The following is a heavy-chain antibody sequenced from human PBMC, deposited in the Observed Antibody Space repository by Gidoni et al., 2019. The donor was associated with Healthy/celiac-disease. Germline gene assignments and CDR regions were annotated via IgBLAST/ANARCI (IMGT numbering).Heavy chain of an antibody. CDR1: GGSISSSSSY. V-gene: IGHV4-39*01. CDR2: IYYSGST. J-gene: IGHJ4*02. D-gene: IGHD6-19*01. CDR3: ARLPDVNQQWLPADY. Sequence: QLPLQESGPGLVKPSETLSLTCTVSGGSISSSSSYWPWIRQPPGKGLEWIGSIYYSGSTYYNPSLKSRVTISVDTSKNQFSLKLSSVTAADTAVYYCARLPDVNQQWLPADYWGQGTLVTVSS.